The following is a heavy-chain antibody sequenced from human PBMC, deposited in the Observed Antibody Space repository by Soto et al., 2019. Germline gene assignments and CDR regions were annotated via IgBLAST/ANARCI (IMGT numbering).Heavy chain of an antibody. CDR3: GRDQSGTGYYVDWFDP. D-gene: IGHD3-10*02. Sequence: ASVKVSCKASGYTFTRYAMHWLRQAPGQRPEWLGWINAGNSKTYYSEKFEGRVTFTRDTVATTVNMELTSLTSEDTAVYYCGRDQSGTGYYVDWFDPWGQGTLVTVSS. CDR1: GYTFTRYA. CDR2: INAGNSKT. V-gene: IGHV1-3*01. J-gene: IGHJ5*02.